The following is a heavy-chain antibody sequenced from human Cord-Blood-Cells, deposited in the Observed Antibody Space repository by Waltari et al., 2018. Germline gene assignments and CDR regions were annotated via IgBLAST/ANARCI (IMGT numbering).Heavy chain of an antibody. CDR2: FDPEDGET. Sequence: QLQLVQSGAEVKKPGASVKVSCKVSGYTPPELTMPRGRQAPGKGLEWMGGFDPEDGETIYAQKFQGRVTMTEDTSTDTAYMELSSLRSEDTAVYYCATGPISSSWYFQHWGQGTLVTVSS. D-gene: IGHD6-13*01. CDR1: GYTPPELT. V-gene: IGHV1-24*01. CDR3: ATGPISSSWYFQH. J-gene: IGHJ1*01.